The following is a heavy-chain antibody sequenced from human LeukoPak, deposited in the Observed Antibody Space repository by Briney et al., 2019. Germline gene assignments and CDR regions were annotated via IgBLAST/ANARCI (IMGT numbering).Heavy chain of an antibody. CDR1: GFTFNNYA. CDR3: AKDPYYYDSSDYYPAYHFDY. D-gene: IGHD3-22*01. Sequence: GGSLRLSCAASGFTFNNYAMSWVRQAPGKGLEWVSAVSGSGASTYYGDSVKGRFTISRDISKNTLYLQMNSLRVEDTAVYYCAKDPYYYDSSDYYPAYHFDYWGQGTLVTVSS. J-gene: IGHJ4*02. CDR2: VSGSGAST. V-gene: IGHV3-23*01.